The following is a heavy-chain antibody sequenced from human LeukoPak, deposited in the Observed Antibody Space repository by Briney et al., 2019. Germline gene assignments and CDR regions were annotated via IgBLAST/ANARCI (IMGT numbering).Heavy chain of an antibody. CDR2: INWNGGST. D-gene: IGHD3-22*01. CDR3: SRAKYYYDSSGYCD. J-gene: IGHJ4*02. Sequence: GGSLRLSCAASGFTFDDYGMSWVRQAPGKGLEWVSGINWNGGSTGYADSVKGRFTISRDNAKNSLYLQMNSLRAEDTALYYCSRAKYYYDSSGYCDWGQGTLVTVSS. V-gene: IGHV3-20*04. CDR1: GFTFDDYG.